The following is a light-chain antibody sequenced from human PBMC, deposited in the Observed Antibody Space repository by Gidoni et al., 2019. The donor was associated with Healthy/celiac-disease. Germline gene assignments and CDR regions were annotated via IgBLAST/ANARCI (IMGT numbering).Light chain of an antibody. CDR3: AAWDDRLSGPV. Sequence: QSVLPQPPSASGTPGHRVTISCSGSRSNIGSNYVSWYQPLPGTAPKLLSYRNNQRPSGVPDRFAGSNSGTSASLAIRGLRSEDEADYYCAAWDDRLSGPVFGGGTQLTVL. CDR1: RSNIGSNY. CDR2: RNN. V-gene: IGLV1-47*01. J-gene: IGLJ2*01.